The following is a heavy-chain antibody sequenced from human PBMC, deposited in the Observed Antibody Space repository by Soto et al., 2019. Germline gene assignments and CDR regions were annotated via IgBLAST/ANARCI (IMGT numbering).Heavy chain of an antibody. V-gene: IGHV5-51*01. D-gene: IGHD6-19*01. J-gene: IGHJ4*02. CDR3: ARRTSTSGWRHYFDF. CDR1: GYSFSAHW. CDR2: FDPVNSAA. Sequence: GESLKISCKGLGYSFSAHWIGWVRQVPGKGPAWVGIFDPVNSAARYSPSFEGQVVISGDKSVSTTYLQWNNLTASATAAYHCARRTSTSGWRHYFDFWRQQTLVTVSS.